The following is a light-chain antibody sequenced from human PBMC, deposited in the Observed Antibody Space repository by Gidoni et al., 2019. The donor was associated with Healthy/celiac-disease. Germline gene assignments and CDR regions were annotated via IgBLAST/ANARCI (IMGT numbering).Light chain of an antibody. J-gene: IGKJ4*01. Sequence: EIVLTQSPATLSWSPGERATPSCRASQSVSSYLAWYQQKPGQAPRLLIYDASTRATGIPARFSGSGSGTDFTLTISSLEPEDFSVYYCQQRSNWPPAFGGGTKVEIK. CDR1: QSVSSY. CDR3: QQRSNWPPA. V-gene: IGKV3-11*01. CDR2: DAS.